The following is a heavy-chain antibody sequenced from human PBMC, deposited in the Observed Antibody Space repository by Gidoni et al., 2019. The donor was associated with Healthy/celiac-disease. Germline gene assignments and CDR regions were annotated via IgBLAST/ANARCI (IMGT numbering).Heavy chain of an antibody. Sequence: QVQLVESGGGVVQPGRSLRLSCAASGFTFSSYAMHWVRQAPGQGLEWVAVISYDVSNKYYADAVKGRFTISRDNSKNTLYLQINSLRAEDTAVYYCARDSTYSGYDPTSGFDYWGQGTLVTVSS. V-gene: IGHV3-30*04. D-gene: IGHD5-12*01. CDR1: GFTFSSYA. CDR2: ISYDVSNK. J-gene: IGHJ4*02. CDR3: ARDSTYSGYDPTSGFDY.